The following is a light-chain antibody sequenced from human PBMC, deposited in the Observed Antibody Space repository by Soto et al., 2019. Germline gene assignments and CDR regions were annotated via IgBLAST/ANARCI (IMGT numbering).Light chain of an antibody. V-gene: IGKV3-15*01. CDR3: QQYRNSPLT. Sequence: EIVMTQSPATLSVSPGEGATLSCKASQNVYNNLAWYQQRPGQPPRLLIYDASTRATGISARFSGSGYGTEFTLTISSLQSEFFAVYSSQQYRNSPLTFGGGTKV. J-gene: IGKJ4*01. CDR1: QNVYNN. CDR2: DAS.